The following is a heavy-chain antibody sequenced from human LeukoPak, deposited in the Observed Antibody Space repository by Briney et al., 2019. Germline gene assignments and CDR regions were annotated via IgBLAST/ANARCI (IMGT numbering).Heavy chain of an antibody. D-gene: IGHD2-2*02. V-gene: IGHV1-18*01. CDR2: ISAYNGNT. CDR1: GYTFTSYG. CDR3: ARDQGYCSSTSCYNVRSGAFDI. Sequence: GASVKVPCKASGYTFTSYGISWVRQAPGQGLEWMGWISAYNGNTNYAQKFQGWVTMTRDTSVSTAYMELSRLRSDDTAVYYCARDQGYCSSTSCYNVRSGAFDIWGQGTMVTVSS. J-gene: IGHJ3*02.